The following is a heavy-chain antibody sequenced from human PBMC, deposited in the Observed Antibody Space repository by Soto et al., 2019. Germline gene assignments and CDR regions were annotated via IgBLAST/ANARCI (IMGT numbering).Heavy chain of an antibody. Sequence: SETLSLTCNVSGGSIISDEYYWTWIRQPPGGGLEWIGHVYYTGSTSYSPSLKSRLTISVDTSKNQFSLRLNSVSAADTAVYYCARDRSNSPDLLDSWGRGTLVTVSS. D-gene: IGHD1-1*01. CDR1: GGSIISDEYY. V-gene: IGHV4-30-4*01. J-gene: IGHJ4*02. CDR3: ARDRSNSPDLLDS. CDR2: VYYTGST.